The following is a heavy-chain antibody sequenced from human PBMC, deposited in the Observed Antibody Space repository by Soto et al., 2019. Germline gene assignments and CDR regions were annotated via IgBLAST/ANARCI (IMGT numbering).Heavy chain of an antibody. Sequence: EVQLLESGGGLVQPGGSLRLSCAASGFTFSSYAMSWVRQAPGKGLEWVSAISGSGGSTYYADSVKGRFTISRDNSKNTLYRQMNSIRAEDTAVYYCAKDFATVTTIGGYYRGQGTLLTVSS. D-gene: IGHD4-17*01. CDR3: AKDFATVTTIGGYY. J-gene: IGHJ4*02. CDR2: ISGSGGST. CDR1: GFTFSSYA. V-gene: IGHV3-23*01.